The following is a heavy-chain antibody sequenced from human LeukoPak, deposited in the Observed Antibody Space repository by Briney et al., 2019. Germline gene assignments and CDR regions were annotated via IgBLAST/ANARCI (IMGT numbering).Heavy chain of an antibody. V-gene: IGHV3-23*01. CDR3: AKDADYDFWSGYSMGDWFDP. CDR2: ISGSGGST. CDR1: GFTFSSYA. D-gene: IGHD3-3*01. J-gene: IGHJ5*02. Sequence: GGSLRLSCAASGFTFSSYAMSWVRQAPGKGLEWVSAISGSGGSTYYADSVKGRFTISRDNSKNTLYLQINSLRAEDTAVYYCAKDADYDFWSGYSMGDWFDPWGQGTLVTVSS.